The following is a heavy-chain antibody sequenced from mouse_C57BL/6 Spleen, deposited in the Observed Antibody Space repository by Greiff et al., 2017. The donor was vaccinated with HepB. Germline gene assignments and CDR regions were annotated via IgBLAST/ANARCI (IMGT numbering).Heavy chain of an antibody. V-gene: IGHV2-2*01. J-gene: IGHJ4*01. CDR2: IWSGGST. D-gene: IGHD2-2*01. CDR1: GFSLTSYG. Sequence: VQLQQSGPGLVQPSQSLSITCTVSGFSLTSYGVHWVRQSPGKGLEWLGVIWSGGSTDYNAAFISRLSISKDNSKSQVFFKMNSLQADDTAIYYCASIYGYDVDYAMDYWGQGTSVTVSS. CDR3: ASIYGYDVDYAMDY.